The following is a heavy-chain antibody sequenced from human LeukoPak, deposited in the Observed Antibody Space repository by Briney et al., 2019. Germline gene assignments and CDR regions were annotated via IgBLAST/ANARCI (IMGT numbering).Heavy chain of an antibody. V-gene: IGHV3-21*04. Sequence: GGSLRLSCAASGFTFSSYSMNWVRQAPGKGLEWVSSISSSSSYIYYADSVKGRFTISRDNAKNSLYLQMNSLRAEDTAVYYCARDYYGSGSYAGTFDYWGQGTLVTVSS. CDR3: ARDYYGSGSYAGTFDY. J-gene: IGHJ4*02. CDR2: ISSSSSYI. CDR1: GFTFSSYS. D-gene: IGHD3-10*01.